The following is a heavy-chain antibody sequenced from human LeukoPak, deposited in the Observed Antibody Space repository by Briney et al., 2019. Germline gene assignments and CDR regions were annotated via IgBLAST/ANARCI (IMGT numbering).Heavy chain of an antibody. V-gene: IGHV1-2*02. CDR3: ARVMGEGDGYNIAPHFDY. CDR1: GYTFTGYY. Sequence: ASVKVSCKASGYTFTGYYIHWVRQAHGQGLEWMGWINPNSGGTNYAQKFQGRVTMTRDTSISTAYMELSRLRSDDTAVYYCARVMGEGDGYNIAPHFDYWGQGTLVTVSS. D-gene: IGHD5-24*01. CDR2: INPNSGGT. J-gene: IGHJ4*02.